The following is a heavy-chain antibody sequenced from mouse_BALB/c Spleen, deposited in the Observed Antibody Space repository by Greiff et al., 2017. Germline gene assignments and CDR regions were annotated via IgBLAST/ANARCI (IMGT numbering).Heavy chain of an antibody. V-gene: IGHV7-1*02. Sequence: EVQLVESGGGLVQPGGSLRLSCATSGFTFSDFYMEWVRQPPGKRLEWIAASRNKANDYTTEYSASVKGQFIVSRYTSQSILYLQMNALIAEDTAIYYCASDARWLLTMDYWGQGTSVTASS. CDR1: GFTFSDFY. D-gene: IGHD2-3*01. J-gene: IGHJ4*01. CDR2: SRNKANDYTT. CDR3: ASDARWLLTMDY.